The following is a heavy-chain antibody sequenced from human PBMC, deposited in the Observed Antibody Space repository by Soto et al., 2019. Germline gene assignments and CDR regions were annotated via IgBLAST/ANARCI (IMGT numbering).Heavy chain of an antibody. D-gene: IGHD4-17*01. CDR1: GGTIRNVY. J-gene: IGHJ5*01. CDR3: ARAHAPTVPVVS. Sequence: LASTVSGGTIRNVYWSWIRQTPGKGLEWIGFSFHSRNAKYNPSLKSRVTISVDTSKNQFSLSLDSVTAADTAVYFCARAHAPTVPVVSWCQGGLLT. CDR2: SFHSRNA. V-gene: IGHV4-59*13.